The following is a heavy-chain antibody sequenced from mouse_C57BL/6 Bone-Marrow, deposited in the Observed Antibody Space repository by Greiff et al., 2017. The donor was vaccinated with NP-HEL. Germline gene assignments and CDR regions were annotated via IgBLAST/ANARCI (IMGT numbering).Heavy chain of an antibody. CDR2: IDPSDSET. CDR1: GYTFTSYW. J-gene: IGHJ1*03. V-gene: IGHV1-52*01. Sequence: QVQLKQSGAELVRPGSSVKLSCKASGYTFTSYWMHWVKQRPIQGLEWIGNIDPSDSETHYNQKFKDKATLTVDKSSSTAYMQLSSLTSEDSAVYYCARAGSNYLYWYFDVWGTGTTVTVSS. D-gene: IGHD2-5*01. CDR3: ARAGSNYLYWYFDV.